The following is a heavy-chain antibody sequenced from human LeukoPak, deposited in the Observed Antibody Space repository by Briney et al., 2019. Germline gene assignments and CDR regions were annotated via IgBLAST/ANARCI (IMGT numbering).Heavy chain of an antibody. V-gene: IGHV1-69*06. CDR3: ARDLGYGGSSY. Sequence: ASVKVSCKASGGTFSSYAISWVRQAPGQGLEWMGGIIPIFGTANYAQKFQGRVTITADKSTSTAYMELSSLRTEDTAVYYCARDLGYGGSSYWGQETLVTVYS. D-gene: IGHD4-23*01. J-gene: IGHJ4*02. CDR1: GGTFSSYA. CDR2: IIPIFGTA.